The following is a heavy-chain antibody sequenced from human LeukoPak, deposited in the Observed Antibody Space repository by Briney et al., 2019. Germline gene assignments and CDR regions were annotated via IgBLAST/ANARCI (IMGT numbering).Heavy chain of an antibody. V-gene: IGHV3-53*01. J-gene: IGHJ4*02. CDR2: IYSGGST. D-gene: IGHD3-3*01. CDR3: ARDSLRSGYLDY. CDR1: RFTVSSNY. Sequence: GGSLRLSCAASRFTVSSNYMSWVREAPGKGLEWVSVIYSGGSTYYADSVKGRFTISRDNSKNTLYLQMNSLRAEDTAVYYCARDSLRSGYLDYWGQGTLVTVSS.